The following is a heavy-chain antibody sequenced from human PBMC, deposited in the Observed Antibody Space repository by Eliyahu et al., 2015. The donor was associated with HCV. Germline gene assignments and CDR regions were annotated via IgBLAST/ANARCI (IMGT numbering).Heavy chain of an antibody. CDR3: ARQMSRFFRTSHYWYFDL. J-gene: IGHJ2*01. V-gene: IGHV4-34*01. CDR2: INHSGST. D-gene: IGHD2-2*01. Sequence: QVQLQQWGAGLLKPSETXSLTCAVYXXXFSGXYWSWIRQPPGQGLEWXXEINHSGSTNYNPSLKSRVTISVDTSKNQFSLKLSSVTAADTAVYYCARQMSRFFRTSHYWYFDLWGRGTLVTVSS. CDR1: XXXFSGXY.